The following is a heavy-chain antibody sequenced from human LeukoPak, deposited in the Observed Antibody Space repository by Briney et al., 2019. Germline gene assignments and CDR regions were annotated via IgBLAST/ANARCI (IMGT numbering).Heavy chain of an antibody. V-gene: IGHV4-38-2*02. CDR2: IYHSGST. J-gene: IGHJ4*02. CDR3: AGTLAVPAAYYFDY. CDR1: GYSISSGYY. Sequence: PSETLSLTCTVSGYSISSGYYWGWIRQPPGKGLEWIGSIYHSGSTYYNPSLKSRVTISVDTSKNQFSLKLSSVTAADTAVYYCAGTLAVPAAYYFDYWGQGTLVTVSS. D-gene: IGHD2-2*01.